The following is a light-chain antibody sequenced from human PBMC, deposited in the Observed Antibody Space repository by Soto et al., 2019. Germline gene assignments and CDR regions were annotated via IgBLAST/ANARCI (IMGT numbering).Light chain of an antibody. Sequence: DIQMSQSPSSLSASVGHRVTITCRASQSISSYLNWYQQKPGKAPKLLIYAASSLQSGVPSRFSGSGSGTEFTLTISSLQPDDFATYYCQQYNSYSRTFGHGTKVDIK. CDR3: QQYNSYSRT. V-gene: IGKV1-39*01. J-gene: IGKJ1*01. CDR2: AAS. CDR1: QSISSY.